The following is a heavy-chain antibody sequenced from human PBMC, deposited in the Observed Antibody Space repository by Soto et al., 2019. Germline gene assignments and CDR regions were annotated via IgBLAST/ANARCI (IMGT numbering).Heavy chain of an antibody. CDR3: ARDHPHSYGVYYFDY. V-gene: IGHV4-59*01. D-gene: IGHD5-18*01. CDR1: GGSISRYY. J-gene: IGHJ4*02. Sequence: ASETLSLTCTVSGGSISRYYWSWIRQHPEKGLEWIWNIYYSGSTYYNPSLQNRVTISIDTSKNQVSLKVNSVTAADSAVYYCARDHPHSYGVYYFDYWGQGTPVTVSS. CDR2: IYYSGST.